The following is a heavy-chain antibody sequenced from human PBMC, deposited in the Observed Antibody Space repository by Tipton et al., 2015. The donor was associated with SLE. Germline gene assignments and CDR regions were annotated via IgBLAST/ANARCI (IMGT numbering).Heavy chain of an antibody. Sequence: SLRLSCAASGFTFSTYWMHWVRQTPGKGLVWVSRINTDGSDTDNADSVKGRFTISRDNAENTLSLQMNNLRAEDTGIYYCARGGLRSLEWLIDHFYSMDVWGKGTTVTVSS. CDR3: ARGGLRSLEWLIDHFYSMDV. J-gene: IGHJ6*03. V-gene: IGHV3-74*01. CDR2: INTDGSDT. CDR1: GFTFSTYW. D-gene: IGHD3-3*01.